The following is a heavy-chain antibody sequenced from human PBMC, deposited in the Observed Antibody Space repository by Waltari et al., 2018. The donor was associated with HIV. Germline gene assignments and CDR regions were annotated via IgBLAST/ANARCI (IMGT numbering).Heavy chain of an antibody. CDR2: IKSQDDGGTT. V-gene: IGHV3-15*01. D-gene: IGHD3-16*01. J-gene: IGHJ4*02. Sequence: EVQLVESGGGLVKPGGSLRLSCTTSGFTVTDAWLSWVRQAPGGGLEWVGRIKSQDDGGTTDYAAPVKSRFTISGDDSKNTVFLQMNSLKPEDTAVYYCATVGGGTRDFWGQGTLVIVSS. CDR1: GFTVTDAW. CDR3: ATVGGGTRDF.